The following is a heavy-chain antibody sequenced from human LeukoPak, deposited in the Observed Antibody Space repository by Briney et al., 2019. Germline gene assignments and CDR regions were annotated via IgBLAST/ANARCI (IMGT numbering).Heavy chain of an antibody. J-gene: IGHJ4*02. D-gene: IGHD3-9*01. CDR3: ARVSHYDILTGYYRWGLDFDY. CDR1: GYTFTSYG. V-gene: IGHV1-18*01. Sequence: ASVKVSCKASGYTFTSYGISWARQAPGQGLEWMGWISAYNGNTNYAQKLQGRVTMTTDTSTSTAYMELRSLRSDDTAVYYCARVSHYDILTGYYRWGLDFDYWGQGTLVTVSS. CDR2: ISAYNGNT.